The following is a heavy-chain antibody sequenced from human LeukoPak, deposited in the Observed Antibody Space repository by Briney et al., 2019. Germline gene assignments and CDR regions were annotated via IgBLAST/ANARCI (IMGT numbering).Heavy chain of an antibody. D-gene: IGHD4-23*01. V-gene: IGHV4-39*07. Sequence: SQTLSLTCAVSGGSISSSSYYWGWIRQPPGKGLEWIGEIYHSGSTNYNPSLKSRVTMLLDKSKNQFSLKLSSVTAADTAVYYCARNGGNSDFDYWGQGTLVTVSS. CDR2: IYHSGST. J-gene: IGHJ4*02. CDR1: GGSISSSSYY. CDR3: ARNGGNSDFDY.